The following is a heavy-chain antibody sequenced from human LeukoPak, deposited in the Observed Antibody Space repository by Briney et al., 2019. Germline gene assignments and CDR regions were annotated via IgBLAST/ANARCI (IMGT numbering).Heavy chain of an antibody. D-gene: IGHD2-21*02. V-gene: IGHV4-59*01. J-gene: IGHJ6*02. CDR3: ARTGGDCSSGLCYYGMDV. CDR2: IHYSGST. Sequence: SETLSLTCFVSGGSISGSHWSWIRQPPGKGLEWIGYIHYSGSTDYNPSLKSRVTLSVDMSKNQIPLKLSSVTAADTAVYYCARTGGDCSSGLCYYGMDVWGQGTTVTVS. CDR1: GGSISGSH.